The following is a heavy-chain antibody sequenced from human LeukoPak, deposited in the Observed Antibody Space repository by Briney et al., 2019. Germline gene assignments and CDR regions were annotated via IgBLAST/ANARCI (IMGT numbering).Heavy chain of an antibody. CDR3: CGSSGHYNLYFDH. V-gene: IGHV4-34*01. D-gene: IGHD3-22*01. CDR1: GGSFSGYY. Sequence: SETLSLTCAVYGGSFSGYYWSWIRQPPGKGLEWIGEINHSGSTNYNPSLKSRVTISVDTSKNQFSLKLSSVTAADTAVYYCCGSSGHYNLYFDHWGQGALVTVSS. J-gene: IGHJ4*02. CDR2: INHSGST.